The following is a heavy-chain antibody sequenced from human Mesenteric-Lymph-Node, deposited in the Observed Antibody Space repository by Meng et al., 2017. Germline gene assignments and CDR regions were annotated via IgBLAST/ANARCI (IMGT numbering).Heavy chain of an antibody. CDR2: INHSGST. J-gene: IGHJ5*02. D-gene: IGHD4-17*01. CDR1: GVSLRSRSW. Sequence: RRQYSGPGLCNPPGTLSLTCAVPGVSLRSRSWWIWVRQPPGKGLEWIGEINHSGSTNYNPSLKSRVTISVDTSKNQFSLKLSSVTAADTAVYYCARRYGASAYNWFDPWGQGTLVTVSS. V-gene: IGHV4-4*03. CDR3: ARRYGASAYNWFDP.